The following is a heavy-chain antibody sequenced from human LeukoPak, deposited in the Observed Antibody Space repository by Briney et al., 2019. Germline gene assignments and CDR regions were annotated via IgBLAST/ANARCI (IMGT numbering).Heavy chain of an antibody. V-gene: IGHV4-39*07. CDR3: ANDSSGYYYVFDY. CDR1: GGSISSSSYY. J-gene: IGHJ4*02. Sequence: SETLSLTCTVSGGSISSSSYYWGWIRQPPGKGLEWIGSLYYSGSAYYNPSLKSRVTISVDTSKNQFSLRLSSVTAADTALYYCANDSSGYYYVFDYWGQGTLVTVSS. D-gene: IGHD3-22*01. CDR2: LYYSGSA.